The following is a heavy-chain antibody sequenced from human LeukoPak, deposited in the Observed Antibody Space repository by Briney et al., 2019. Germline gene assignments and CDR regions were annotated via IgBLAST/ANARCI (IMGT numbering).Heavy chain of an antibody. J-gene: IGHJ4*02. Sequence: SVKVSCKASGGTFISYAISWVRQAPGQGLEWMGGIIPIFGTANYAQKFQGRVTITPDESTSTAYMELSSLRSEDMAVYYCARVTSYGDYVTSNFDYWGQGTLVTVSS. CDR3: ARVTSYGDYVTSNFDY. D-gene: IGHD4-17*01. CDR2: IIPIFGTA. CDR1: GGTFISYA. V-gene: IGHV1-69*13.